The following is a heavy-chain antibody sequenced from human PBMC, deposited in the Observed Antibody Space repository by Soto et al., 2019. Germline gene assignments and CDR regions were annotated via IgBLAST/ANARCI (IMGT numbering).Heavy chain of an antibody. V-gene: IGHV4-59*01. CDR2: IYYSWST. CDR1: GGSISSYY. J-gene: IGHJ4*02. D-gene: IGHD3-3*01. Sequence: PSETLSLTCTASGGSISSYYWSWIRQPPWKGLEWSGYIYYSWSTNYNPSLKSRVTISIDPSKNQLSLKTSSVTAADTSVYYCARSLKGDDFWSGYRWYYFDYWGQVNLVTVSS. CDR3: ARSLKGDDFWSGYRWYYFDY.